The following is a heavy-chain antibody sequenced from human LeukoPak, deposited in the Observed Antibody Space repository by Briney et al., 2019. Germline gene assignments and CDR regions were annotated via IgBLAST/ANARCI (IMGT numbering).Heavy chain of an antibody. D-gene: IGHD5-24*01. CDR2: IYYSGST. CDR1: GGSIISYY. CDR3: ARVTRDGYNYLDY. Sequence: PSETLSLTCTVSGGSIISYYWSWIRQPPGKGLEWIGYIYYSGSTNYNPSLKSRVTISLDTSKNQFSLKLSSVTAAHTALYYCARVTRDGYNYLDYWGQGTLVTVSS. J-gene: IGHJ4*02. V-gene: IGHV4-59*01.